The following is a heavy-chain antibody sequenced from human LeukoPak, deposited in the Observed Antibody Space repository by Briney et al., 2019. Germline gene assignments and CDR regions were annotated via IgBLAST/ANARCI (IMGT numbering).Heavy chain of an antibody. Sequence: PGGSLRLSCAASGFTFSSYAMSWVRQAPGKGLEWVSAISGSGGSTYYADSVKGRFTISRDSSKNTLYLQMNSLRAEDTAVYYCAKVTMVRGVIMKFDPWGQGTLVTVSS. V-gene: IGHV3-23*01. D-gene: IGHD3-10*01. CDR3: AKVTMVRGVIMKFDP. J-gene: IGHJ5*02. CDR1: GFTFSSYA. CDR2: ISGSGGST.